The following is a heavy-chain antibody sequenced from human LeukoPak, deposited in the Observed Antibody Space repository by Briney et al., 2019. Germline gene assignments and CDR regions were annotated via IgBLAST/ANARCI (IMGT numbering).Heavy chain of an antibody. CDR1: GGSISSRSYY. CDR2: INYSGYT. J-gene: IGHJ4*02. D-gene: IGHD3-16*02. V-gene: IGHV4-39*01. CDR3: ARRTGEDVWGSYRYPFDY. Sequence: PSETLSLTCTVSGGSISSRSYYWGWIRQPPGKGLEWIGSINYSGYTYYNPSLKCRVTISVDTSKNQFSLKLSSVTAADTAVYYCARRTGEDVWGSYRYPFDYWGQGTLVTVSS.